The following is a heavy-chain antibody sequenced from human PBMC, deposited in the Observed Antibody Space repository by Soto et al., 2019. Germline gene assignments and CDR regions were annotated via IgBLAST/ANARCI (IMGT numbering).Heavy chain of an antibody. CDR1: GGTFSSYP. D-gene: IGHD1-7*01. Sequence: QVQLVQSGAEVKKPGSSVKVSCKASGGTFSSYPISWVRQAPGQGLEWMGRIIPILDITDYAQRFQGRVTITADKSTSTAYMELNSLSSDDTAVYYCARPTSTGTTSGYYFDYWGQGTLVTVSS. CDR2: IIPILDIT. CDR3: ARPTSTGTTSGYYFDY. J-gene: IGHJ4*02. V-gene: IGHV1-69*02.